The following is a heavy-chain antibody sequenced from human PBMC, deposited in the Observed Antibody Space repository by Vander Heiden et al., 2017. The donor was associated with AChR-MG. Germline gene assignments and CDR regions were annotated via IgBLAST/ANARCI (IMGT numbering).Heavy chain of an antibody. J-gene: IGHJ6*02. V-gene: IGHV4-59*12. D-gene: IGHD2-15*01. Sequence: QVQLQESGPGLAKPSETLSLTCAVSGGSISSYYWGWIRQPPGKGLEWIGYIYYSGRNNYNPSLKSRVTISVDPSKNQFSLKLGSVTAADTAVDYCARIPLSRMVVAKGGYYGMDVWGQGTTVTVSS. CDR3: ARIPLSRMVVAKGGYYGMDV. CDR1: GGSISSYY. CDR2: IYYSGRN.